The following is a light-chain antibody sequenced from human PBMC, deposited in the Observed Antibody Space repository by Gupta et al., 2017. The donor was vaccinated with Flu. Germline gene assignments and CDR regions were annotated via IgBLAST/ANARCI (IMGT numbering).Light chain of an antibody. CDR3: QQYKRWPPYT. V-gene: IGKV3-15*01. Sequence: EVVMTQSPDTLSVSPGERATLSCRASRDINSDLAWYQQKPGQAPRLLINGASTRDPGIPARFSGSGFGKEYTLTISSRQSEDFASYYCQQYKRWPPYTFGHGTTVGIK. J-gene: IGKJ3*01. CDR2: GAS. CDR1: RDINSD.